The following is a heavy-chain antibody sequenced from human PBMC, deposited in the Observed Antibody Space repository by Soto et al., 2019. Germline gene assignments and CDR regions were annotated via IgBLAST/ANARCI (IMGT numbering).Heavy chain of an antibody. CDR1: GFSLSSNEVG. Sequence: QITLKESGPTLVEPTQTLTLTCTFSGFSLSSNEVGVGWIRQPPGKALEWLELIYWDGDKHYSPSLKSRLTITKDTSKNQVVLTMTTMDPVHTATSYCAHRGGAAAGTDFFDYWGQGTLVTVSP. J-gene: IGHJ4*02. CDR3: AHRGGAAAGTDFFDY. CDR2: IYWDGDK. D-gene: IGHD6-13*01. V-gene: IGHV2-5*02.